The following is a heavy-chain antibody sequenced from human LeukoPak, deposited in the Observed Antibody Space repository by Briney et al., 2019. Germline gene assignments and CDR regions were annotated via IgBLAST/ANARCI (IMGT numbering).Heavy chain of an antibody. Sequence: GGSLRLSCAASGFTFSSYEMNWVRQAPGKGLEWVSYISSSGSTTYYADSVKGRFTISRDNAKNSLYLQMNSLRAEDTAVYYCARRNRGLDYWGQGTLVTVSS. V-gene: IGHV3-48*03. J-gene: IGHJ4*02. CDR3: ARRNRGLDY. CDR1: GFTFSSYE. D-gene: IGHD1-14*01. CDR2: ISSSGSTT.